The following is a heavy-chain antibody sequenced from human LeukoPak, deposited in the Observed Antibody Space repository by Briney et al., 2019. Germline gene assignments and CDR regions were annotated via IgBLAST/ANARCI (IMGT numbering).Heavy chain of an antibody. CDR3: AAVTTAD. D-gene: IGHD4-17*01. J-gene: IGHJ4*02. Sequence: PGGSLRLSCAGSGFTFSSYWMYWVRQAPGKGLVWVSRINTDGSTTNYADSVKGRFTISRDNAKNTLYLQMNSLRAEDTAVYYCAAVTTADWGPGTLVTVSS. CDR2: INTDGSTT. V-gene: IGHV3-74*01. CDR1: GFTFSSYW.